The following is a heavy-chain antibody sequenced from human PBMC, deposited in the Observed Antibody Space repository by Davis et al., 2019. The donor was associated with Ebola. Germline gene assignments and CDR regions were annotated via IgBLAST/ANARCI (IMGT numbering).Heavy chain of an antibody. CDR3: AREAGKLSSSVDWFDP. Sequence: PGGSLRLPCAASGFTFSRHTMNWVRQAPGKGLEWVSSISSNAYYIYYADSVEGRFTISRDNAKSSLYLQMSSLTAEDTAVYYWAREAGKLSSSVDWFDPWGQGTLVTVSS. D-gene: IGHD6-6*01. V-gene: IGHV3-21*01. J-gene: IGHJ5*02. CDR1: GFTFSRHT. CDR2: ISSNAYYI.